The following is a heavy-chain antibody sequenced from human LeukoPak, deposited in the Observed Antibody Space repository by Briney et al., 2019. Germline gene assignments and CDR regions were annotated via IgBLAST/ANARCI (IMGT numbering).Heavy chain of an antibody. Sequence: GGSLRLSCAASGLTVSSSYMSWVRQAPGKGLEWVSGISGTTSGTYYADSVKGRFTISRDNSKNTLFLQVNSLRAEDTAVYYCAKVRTYFYHGLDVWGQGTTVTVSS. V-gene: IGHV3-23*01. D-gene: IGHD1-14*01. J-gene: IGHJ6*02. CDR2: ISGTTSGT. CDR3: AKVRTYFYHGLDV. CDR1: GLTVSSSY.